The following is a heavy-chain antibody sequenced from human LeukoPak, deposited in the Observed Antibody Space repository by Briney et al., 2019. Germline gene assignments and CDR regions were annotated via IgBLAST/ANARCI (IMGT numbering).Heavy chain of an antibody. D-gene: IGHD3-9*01. V-gene: IGHV1-18*01. J-gene: IGHJ4*02. CDR3: ARDFGTQDGIRYFDCDV. Sequence: ASVKVSCKASGYTFFTYGISWVRRAPGQGLEWMGWINPYNGNTNYAQKVQGRVTLTTDTSTSTVYTELRSLRSDDTAVYYCARDFGTQDGIRYFDCDVWGQGTLVTVSS. CDR1: GYTFFTYG. CDR2: INPYNGNT.